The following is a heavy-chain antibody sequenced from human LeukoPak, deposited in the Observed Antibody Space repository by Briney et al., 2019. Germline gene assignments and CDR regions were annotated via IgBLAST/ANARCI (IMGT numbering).Heavy chain of an antibody. Sequence: GGSLRLSCAASGFTVSSNYMSWVRQAPGKGLEWVSVIYSGGSTYYADSVKGRFTISRDNSKNTLYLQMNSLRAEDTAVYYCARDLIWFNYYDSSGPDYWGQGTLVTVSS. V-gene: IGHV3-66*01. CDR2: IYSGGST. CDR1: GFTVSSNY. J-gene: IGHJ4*02. D-gene: IGHD3-22*01. CDR3: ARDLIWFNYYDSSGPDY.